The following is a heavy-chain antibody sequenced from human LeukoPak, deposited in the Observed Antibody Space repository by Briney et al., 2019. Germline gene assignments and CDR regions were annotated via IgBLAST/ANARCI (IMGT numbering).Heavy chain of an antibody. Sequence: AGGSLRLSCAASGFTFTTYWMSWVRQAPGKGLEWVANIKQDGTERYYVDSVKGRFTISRDNAKNSLYLQMNSLRAEDTAVYYCAKGGLLVASFDYWGQGTLVTVSS. CDR2: IKQDGTER. D-gene: IGHD5-12*01. CDR3: AKGGLLVASFDY. J-gene: IGHJ4*02. CDR1: GFTFTTYW. V-gene: IGHV3-7*03.